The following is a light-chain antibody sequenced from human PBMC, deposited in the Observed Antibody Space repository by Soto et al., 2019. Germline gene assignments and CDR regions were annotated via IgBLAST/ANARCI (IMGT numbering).Light chain of an antibody. J-gene: IGKJ2*01. Sequence: DIQMTQSPSSLSASVGDRVTISCRASRSLSSYLNWYQQKPVKAPKLLIYGASSLQSGVPSRFSGSGSGTDFTLTISSLQPADFATYSCQQSYGTPRTFGQGTNMEIK. CDR3: QQSYGTPRT. CDR2: GAS. V-gene: IGKV1-39*01. CDR1: RSLSSY.